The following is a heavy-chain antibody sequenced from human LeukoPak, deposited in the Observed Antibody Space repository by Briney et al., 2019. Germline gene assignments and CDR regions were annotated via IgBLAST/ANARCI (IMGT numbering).Heavy chain of an antibody. V-gene: IGHV4-61*02. CDR2: IYTSGST. D-gene: IGHD5-18*01. J-gene: IGHJ3*02. CDR1: GGSISSGSYY. CDR3: ATTPQRGYSYGWGTDAFDI. Sequence: SETLSLTCTVSGGSISSGSYYWSWIRQPAGKGLEWIGRIYTSGSTNYNPSLKSRVTISADTSKNQFSLKLSSVTAADTAVYYCATTPQRGYSYGWGTDAFDIWGQGTMVTVSS.